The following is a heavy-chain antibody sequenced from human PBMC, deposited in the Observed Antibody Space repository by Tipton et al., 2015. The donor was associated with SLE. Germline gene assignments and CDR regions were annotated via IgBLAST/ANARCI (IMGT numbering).Heavy chain of an antibody. V-gene: IGHV4-4*09. Sequence: LSCTVSGGSISSDYWSWIRQPPGKGLEWIGYIYSSGSTNYNPSLKSRVTISVDTSQNQFSLKLSSVTAADTAVYYCARNRIVADWHFDLWGRGTLVPVSS. CDR1: GGSISSDY. J-gene: IGHJ2*01. D-gene: IGHD1-26*01. CDR3: ARNRIVADWHFDL. CDR2: IYSSGST.